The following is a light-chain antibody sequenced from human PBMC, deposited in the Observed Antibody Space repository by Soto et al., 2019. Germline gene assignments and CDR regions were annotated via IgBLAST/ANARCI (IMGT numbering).Light chain of an antibody. CDR3: KSYDSSLSGYV. V-gene: IGLV1-40*01. CDR2: GNS. Sequence: VLTQPPSVSGAPGQRVTISCTGSSSNTGAGYDVHWYQQLPGTAPKLLIYGNSNRPSGVPDRFSGSKSGTSASLAITGLRAGDEGVYYCKSYDSSLSGYVFGTGTKVPVL. CDR1: SSNTGAGYD. J-gene: IGLJ1*01.